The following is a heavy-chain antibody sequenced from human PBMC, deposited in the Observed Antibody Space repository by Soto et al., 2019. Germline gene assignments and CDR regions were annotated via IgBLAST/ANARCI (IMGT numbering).Heavy chain of an antibody. CDR2: INPNSGGT. J-gene: IGHJ4*02. CDR1: GYTFTGYY. V-gene: IGHV1-2*02. D-gene: IGHD3-22*01. CDR3: ARGLGTYYYDSSGYYYDY. Sequence: EASVKVSCKASGYTFTGYYMHWVRQAPGQGLEWMGWINPNSGGTNYAQKFQGRVTMTRDTSISTAYMELSRLRSDDTAVYYCARGLGTYYYDSSGYYYDYWGQGTLVTVSS.